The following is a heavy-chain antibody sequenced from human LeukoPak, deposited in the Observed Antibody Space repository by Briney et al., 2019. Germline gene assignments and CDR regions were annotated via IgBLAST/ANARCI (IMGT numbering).Heavy chain of an antibody. CDR1: GGSISSYY. CDR3: ARLLQGYYYMDV. CDR2: IYTSGST. D-gene: IGHD4-11*01. J-gene: IGHJ6*03. V-gene: IGHV4-4*09. Sequence: SETLSLTCTVSGGSISSYYWSWIRQPPGKGLEWIGYIYTSGSTNYSPSLKSRVTISVDTSKNQFSLKLSSVTAADTAVYYCARLLQGYYYMDVWGKGTTVTVSS.